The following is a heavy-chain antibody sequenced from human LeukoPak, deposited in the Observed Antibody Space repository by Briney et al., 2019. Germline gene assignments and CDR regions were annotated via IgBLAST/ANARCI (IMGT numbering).Heavy chain of an antibody. CDR1: GGSISSYY. V-gene: IGHV4-59*12. J-gene: IGHJ4*02. D-gene: IGHD3-22*01. CDR3: ACSRLYYYDSSGYPDQTDY. Sequence: PSETLSLTCTVSGGSISSYYWSWIRQPPGKGLEWIGYIYYSGSTNYNPSLKSRVTMSVDTSKNQFSLKLSSVTAADTAVYYCACSRLYYYDSSGYPDQTDYWGQGTLVTVSS. CDR2: IYYSGST.